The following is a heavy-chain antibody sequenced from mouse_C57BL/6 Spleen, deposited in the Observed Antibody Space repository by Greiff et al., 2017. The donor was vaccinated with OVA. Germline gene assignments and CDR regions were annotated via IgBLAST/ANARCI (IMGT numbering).Heavy chain of an antibody. Sequence: EVKLVESGGGLVQPGGSLKLSCAASGFTFSDYGMAWVRQAPRKGPEWVAFISNLAYSIYYADTVTGRFTISRENAKKHLYLEMSSLRSEDTAMYYCARSITGGGMDYWGQGTTLTVSS. CDR1: GFTFSDYG. J-gene: IGHJ2*01. D-gene: IGHD2-4*01. CDR3: ARSITGGGMDY. V-gene: IGHV5-15*01. CDR2: ISNLAYSI.